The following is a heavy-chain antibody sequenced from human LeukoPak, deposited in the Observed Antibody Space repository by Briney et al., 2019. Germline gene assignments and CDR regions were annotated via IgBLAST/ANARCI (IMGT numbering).Heavy chain of an antibody. V-gene: IGHV3-21*01. J-gene: IGHJ3*02. Sequence: PGGSLRLSCAASGFTFSSYSMNWVRQAPGKGLEWVSSISSSSSYIYYADSVKGRFTISRDNAKNSLYLQMNSLRAEDTAVYYCARDPASGIVVVTAPSDPFAIWGQGTMVTVSS. CDR2: ISSSSSYI. CDR3: ARDPASGIVVVTAPSDPFAI. D-gene: IGHD2-21*02. CDR1: GFTFSSYS.